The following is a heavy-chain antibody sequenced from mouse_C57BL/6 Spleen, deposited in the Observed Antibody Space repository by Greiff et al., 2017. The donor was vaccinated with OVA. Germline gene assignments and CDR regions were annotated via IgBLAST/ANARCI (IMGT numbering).Heavy chain of an antibody. V-gene: IGHV1-54*01. Sequence: QVQLKQSGAELVRPGTSVKVSCKASGYAFTNYLIEWVKQRPGQGLEWIGVINPGSGGTNYNEKFKGKATLTADKSSSTAYMQLSSLTSEDSAVYFCATTVVATGFDYWGQGTTLTVSS. CDR1: GYAFTNYL. CDR3: ATTVVATGFDY. D-gene: IGHD1-1*01. J-gene: IGHJ2*01. CDR2: INPGSGGT.